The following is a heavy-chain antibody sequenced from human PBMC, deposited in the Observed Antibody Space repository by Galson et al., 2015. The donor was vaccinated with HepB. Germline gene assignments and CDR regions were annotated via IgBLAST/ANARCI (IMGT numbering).Heavy chain of an antibody. J-gene: IGHJ5*02. CDR1: GFSFSTYV. Sequence: SLRLSCAASGFSFSTYVVTWVRQAPGKGLQWVSAISGSGGSTWYADSVKGRFTISRDNSRNTVFLQMNSLRAEDTAVYYCAQSYYGSGSSRPGWIDPWGQGTLVTVSS. CDR3: AQSYYGSGSSRPGWIDP. V-gene: IGHV3-23*01. D-gene: IGHD3-10*01. CDR2: ISGSGGST.